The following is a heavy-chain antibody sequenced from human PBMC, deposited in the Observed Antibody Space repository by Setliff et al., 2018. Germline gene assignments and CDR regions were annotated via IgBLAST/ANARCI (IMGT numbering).Heavy chain of an antibody. Sequence: SETLSLTCAVSVYSISRDCHWGWIRQPPGKGLEWIGSIYYSGSTYYNPSLKSRVTISVDTSKNQFSLKLSSVTAADTAVYYCASWGTVTLFDYWGQGTLVTVSS. CDR1: VYSISRDCH. J-gene: IGHJ4*02. V-gene: IGHV4-38-2*01. D-gene: IGHD4-4*01. CDR2: IYYSGST. CDR3: ASWGTVTLFDY.